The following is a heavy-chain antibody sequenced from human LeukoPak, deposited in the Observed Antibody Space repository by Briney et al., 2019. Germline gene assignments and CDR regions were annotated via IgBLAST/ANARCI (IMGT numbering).Heavy chain of an antibody. Sequence: ASVKVSCKASGYTFTSYVISWVRQPPAQGLDWMRWISAYDGNTNYAQKLQGRVTMTTDTSTRTAYMELRSLRSDDTAVYYCATDYCSGGSCYRKGFDPWGQGTLVTVSS. J-gene: IGHJ5*02. CDR3: ATDYCSGGSCYRKGFDP. D-gene: IGHD2-15*01. CDR2: ISAYDGNT. V-gene: IGHV1-18*01. CDR1: GYTFTSYV.